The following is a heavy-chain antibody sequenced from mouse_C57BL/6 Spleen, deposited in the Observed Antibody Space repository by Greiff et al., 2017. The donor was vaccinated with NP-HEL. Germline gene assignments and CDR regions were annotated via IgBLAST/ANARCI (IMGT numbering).Heavy chain of an antibody. J-gene: IGHJ1*03. CDR2: ISSGSSTI. V-gene: IGHV5-17*01. Sequence: EVKLMESGGGLVKPGGSLKLSCAASGFTFSDYGMHWVRQAPEKGLEWVAYISSGSSTIYYADTVKGRFTISRDNAKNTLFLQMTSLRSEDTAMYYCARDVITTVVEGYFDVWGTGTTVTVSS. D-gene: IGHD1-1*01. CDR1: GFTFSDYG. CDR3: ARDVITTVVEGYFDV.